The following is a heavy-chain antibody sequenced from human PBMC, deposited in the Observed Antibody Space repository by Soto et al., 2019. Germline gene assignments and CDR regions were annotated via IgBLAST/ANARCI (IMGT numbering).Heavy chain of an antibody. J-gene: IGHJ6*02. D-gene: IGHD3-22*01. Sequence: QVQLVESGAEVKKPGASVKVSCKASGYTFTNYGISWVRQAPGQGLEWMGWISGYNGNTKYAQKFQGRVTMTTDTPTKTAYMDLRSLRFDDTAVYYCARDREYYYDSSGNYYYHYGMDVWGQGTTVTVS. CDR2: ISGYNGNT. CDR3: ARDREYYYDSSGNYYYHYGMDV. V-gene: IGHV1-18*04. CDR1: GYTFTNYG.